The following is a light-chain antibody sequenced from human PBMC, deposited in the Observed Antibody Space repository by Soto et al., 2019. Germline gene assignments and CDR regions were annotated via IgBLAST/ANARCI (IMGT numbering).Light chain of an antibody. CDR1: QSVRNQ. CDR2: DAS. CDR3: QQRSKWPIT. J-gene: IGKJ5*01. V-gene: IGKV3-11*01. Sequence: EIVLTQSPITLSLSPGERATLSCRASQSVRNQLGWYQQKPGRAPRLLIYDASSRATGIPARFSGSGSGTDFTLTISSLEPEDFAVYYCQQRSKWPITFGQGTRLDIK.